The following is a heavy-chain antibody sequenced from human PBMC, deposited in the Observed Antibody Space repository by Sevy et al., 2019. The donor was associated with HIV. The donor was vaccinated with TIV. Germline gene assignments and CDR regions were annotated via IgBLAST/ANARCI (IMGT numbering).Heavy chain of an antibody. V-gene: IGHV1-2*02. CDR3: ARDLILYGVAGTTLWDYYYYYGMDV. D-gene: IGHD1-7*01. CDR2: INPNSGGT. Sequence: ASVKVSCKASGYTFTGYYMHWVRQAPGQGLEWMGWINPNSGGTNYAQKFQGRVTMTRDTSFSTAYMELSRLRSDDTAVYYCARDLILYGVAGTTLWDYYYYYGMDVWGQGTTVTVSS. J-gene: IGHJ6*02. CDR1: GYTFTGYY.